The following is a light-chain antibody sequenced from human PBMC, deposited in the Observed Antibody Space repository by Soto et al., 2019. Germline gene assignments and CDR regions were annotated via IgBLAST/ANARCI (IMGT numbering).Light chain of an antibody. V-gene: IGKV1-5*01. CDR1: QNIRGR. CDR2: DAS. J-gene: IGKJ1*01. CDR3: QQYNSYSWT. Sequence: DIRMTQSPATLSTSVGDRVTITCRASQNIRGRLAWYQQKPGKAPKLLIYDASTLEGGVPSRFSGSGSGTEVTLTISSLQPDDFATDYCQQYNSYSWTFGQGTTVAIK.